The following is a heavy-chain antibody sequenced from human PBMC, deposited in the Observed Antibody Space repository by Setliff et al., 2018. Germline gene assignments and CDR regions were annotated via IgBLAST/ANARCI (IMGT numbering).Heavy chain of an antibody. CDR1: GGSFSGYY. CDR3: ARLRGAFDY. J-gene: IGHJ4*02. V-gene: IGHV4-34*01. D-gene: IGHD3-16*01. CDR2: INHSGST. Sequence: SETLSLTCAVYGGSFSGYYWSWMRQPPGKGLEWIGEINHSGSTNYNPSLKSRVTTSVDTSKNQFSLNLTSVTAADTAVYYCARLRGAFDYWGQGTLVTVSS.